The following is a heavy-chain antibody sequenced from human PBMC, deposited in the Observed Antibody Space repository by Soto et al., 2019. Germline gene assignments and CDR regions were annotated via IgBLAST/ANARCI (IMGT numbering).Heavy chain of an antibody. D-gene: IGHD2-8*02. Sequence: QVQLVQSGAEVKKPGSSVKVSCKASGGTFSSYAISWVRQAPGQGLEWMGGIIPIFGTANYAQKFQGRVTITADESTSTAYMELSSLRSEDTAMYYCARGRSGDYYYGMDVWGQGTTVTVSS. CDR1: GGTFSSYA. CDR3: ARGRSGDYYYGMDV. J-gene: IGHJ6*02. CDR2: IIPIFGTA. V-gene: IGHV1-69*12.